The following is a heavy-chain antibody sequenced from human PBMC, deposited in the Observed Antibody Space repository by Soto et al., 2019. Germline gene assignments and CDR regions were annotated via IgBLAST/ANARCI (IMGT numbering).Heavy chain of an antibody. V-gene: IGHV1-69*12. J-gene: IGHJ5*02. CDR3: AIENGPIFVSPPPIWFDP. Sequence: VQLVQSGAEVKKPGSSVKVSCKASGGTFSSYAISWVRQAPGQGLEWMGGIIPIFGTANYAQKFQGRVTITADESTSTAYMELSSLRSEDTAVYYCAIENGPIFVSPPPIWFDPWGQGTLVTVSS. D-gene: IGHD3-3*02. CDR2: IIPIFGTA. CDR1: GGTFSSYA.